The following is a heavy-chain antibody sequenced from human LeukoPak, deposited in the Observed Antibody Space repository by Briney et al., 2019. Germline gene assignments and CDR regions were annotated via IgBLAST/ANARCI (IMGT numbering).Heavy chain of an antibody. D-gene: IGHD3-16*01. J-gene: IGHJ4*02. V-gene: IGHV3-23*01. CDR3: AKEYYDYVWGSYAVY. CDR2: ISGSGGST. Sequence: GGSLRLSCAASGFTFSSYAMSWVRQAPGKGLEWVSSISGSGGSTYYADSVKGRFTISRDNSKNTLYLQMNSLRAEDTAVYYCAKEYYDYVWGSYAVYWGQGTLVTVSS. CDR1: GFTFSSYA.